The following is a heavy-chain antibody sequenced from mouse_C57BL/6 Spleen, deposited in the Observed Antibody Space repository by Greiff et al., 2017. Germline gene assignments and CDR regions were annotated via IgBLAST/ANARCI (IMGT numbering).Heavy chain of an antibody. CDR1: GYAFSSSW. J-gene: IGHJ2*01. V-gene: IGHV1-82*01. D-gene: IGHD2-1*01. CDR2: IYPGDGDT. Sequence: VQLQQSGPELVKPGASVKISCKASGYAFSSSWMNWVKQRPGKGLEWIGRIYPGDGDTNYNGKFKGKATLTADKSSSTAYMQLSSLTSEDSAVYFCARRDYGNLWDYFDYWGQGTTLTVSS. CDR3: ARRDYGNLWDYFDY.